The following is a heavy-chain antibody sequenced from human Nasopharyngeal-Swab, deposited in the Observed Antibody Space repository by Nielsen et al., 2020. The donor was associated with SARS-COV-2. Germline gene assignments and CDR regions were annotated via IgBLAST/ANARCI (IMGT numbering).Heavy chain of an antibody. V-gene: IGHV3-33*01. Sequence: WIRQPPGEGLEWVAVIWYDGSNKYYADSVKGRFTISRDNSKNTLYLQMNSLRAEDTAVYYCARDGIAFYDILPSSGWFDPWGQGTLVTVSS. D-gene: IGHD3-9*01. CDR2: IWYDGSNK. J-gene: IGHJ5*02. CDR3: ARDGIAFYDILPSSGWFDP.